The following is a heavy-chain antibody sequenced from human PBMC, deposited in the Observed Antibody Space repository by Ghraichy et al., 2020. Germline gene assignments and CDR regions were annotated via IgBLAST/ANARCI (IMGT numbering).Heavy chain of an antibody. J-gene: IGHJ4*02. CDR3: ARAADRHHLDY. CDR1: GASVSSADYS. CDR2: IHYSGST. D-gene: IGHD3-3*02. V-gene: IGHV4-31*03. Sequence: SETLSLTCTVSGASVSSADYSWSWIRQHPGKGLEWIVNIHYSGSTYFNSSLKSRVDTLIDASRNQFSLNLRSVTAADTAVYYCARAADRHHLDYWGRGTLVTVSS.